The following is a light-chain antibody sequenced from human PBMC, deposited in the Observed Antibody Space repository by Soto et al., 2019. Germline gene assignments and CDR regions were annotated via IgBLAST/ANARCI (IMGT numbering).Light chain of an antibody. Sequence: EIVMTHSPATLSVSLCERATLSCRASQSISSNLAWYQQKPGQAPRLLIYGASTRPTGIPARFSGSGSGADFTLTISSLQSEDFAVYYCQQYDKWPLTVGGGTKVDIK. CDR3: QQYDKWPLT. CDR1: QSISSN. V-gene: IGKV3D-15*01. J-gene: IGKJ4*01. CDR2: GAS.